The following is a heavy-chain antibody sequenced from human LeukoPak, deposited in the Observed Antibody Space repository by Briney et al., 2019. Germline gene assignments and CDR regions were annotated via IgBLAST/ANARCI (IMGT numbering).Heavy chain of an antibody. V-gene: IGHV3-48*03. CDR1: GFTFSSYE. D-gene: IGHD2-15*01. CDR2: ISSSGSTK. Sequence: GGSRRLSCAASGFTFSSYEMNWVRQAPGKGPEWVSYISSSGSTKYYADSVKGRFTISRDNAKNSLYLQVNSLRAEDTAVYYCARGSYCSGVSCYYGYWGQGTLVTVSS. J-gene: IGHJ4*02. CDR3: ARGSYCSGVSCYYGY.